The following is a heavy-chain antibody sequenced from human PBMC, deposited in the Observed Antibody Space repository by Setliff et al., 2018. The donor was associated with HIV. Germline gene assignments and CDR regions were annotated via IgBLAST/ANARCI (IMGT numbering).Heavy chain of an antibody. CDR3: ATRPRIAARPFDY. V-gene: IGHV4-31*03. Sequence: SETLSLTCSVSGVSVGSGDYYWHWIRQHPEKALEWIGYIFHSGDTYYNPSLKSRISMSVDTSKNQFSLELTSFTAADTAVNYCATRPRIAARPFDYWGQGMLVTVSS. D-gene: IGHD6-6*01. CDR1: GVSVGSGDYY. CDR2: IFHSGDT. J-gene: IGHJ4*02.